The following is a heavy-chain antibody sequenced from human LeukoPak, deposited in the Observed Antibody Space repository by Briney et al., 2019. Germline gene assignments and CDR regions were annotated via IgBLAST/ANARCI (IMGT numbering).Heavy chain of an antibody. V-gene: IGHV1-2*02. J-gene: IGHJ4*02. CDR2: INPNINGT. CDR3: ATNKEGKSLDY. CDR1: GYTFTGYY. Sequence: ASVKVSCKASGYTFTGYYIHWVRQAPGQGLEWMGWINPNINGTNYAQKFQGRVTMTRDTSISTAYMELSRLRFDDTAVYYCATNKEGKSLDYWGQGTLVTVSS.